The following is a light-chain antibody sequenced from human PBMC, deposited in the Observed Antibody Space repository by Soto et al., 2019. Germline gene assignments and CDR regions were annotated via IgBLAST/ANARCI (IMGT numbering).Light chain of an antibody. V-gene: IGKV3-20*01. CDR3: QQYSGSPMYT. CDR1: QSVSSSY. Sequence: EIVLTQSPGTLSLSPGERATLSCRASQSVSSSYLAWYQQQPGQAPRLIIYGASSRATGISDRFSGSGSGTDFTLTISRLEPEDCAVYFCQQYSGSPMYTFGQGTKLEIK. J-gene: IGKJ2*01. CDR2: GAS.